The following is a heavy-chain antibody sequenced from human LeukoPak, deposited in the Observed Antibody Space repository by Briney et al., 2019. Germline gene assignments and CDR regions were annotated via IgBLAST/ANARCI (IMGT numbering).Heavy chain of an antibody. CDR3: ARGSYSSGWYGAFFDY. Sequence: ASVKVSCKASGYTFTGYYMHWVRQAPGQGLEWMGWINPNSGGTNYAQKFQGRVTMTRDTSISTAYMEPSRLRSDDTAVYYCARGSYSSGWYGAFFDYWGQGTLVTVSS. V-gene: IGHV1-2*02. CDR2: INPNSGGT. J-gene: IGHJ4*02. D-gene: IGHD6-19*01. CDR1: GYTFTGYY.